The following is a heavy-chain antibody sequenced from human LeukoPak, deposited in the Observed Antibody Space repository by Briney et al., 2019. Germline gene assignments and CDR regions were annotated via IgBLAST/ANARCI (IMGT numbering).Heavy chain of an antibody. D-gene: IGHD2-2*01. CDR2: IYYSGST. V-gene: IGHV4-39*07. Sequence: SETLSLTCTVSGGFISSSSYYWGWIRQPPGKGLEWIGSIYYSGSTYYNPSLKSRVTISVDTSKNQFSLKLSSVTAADTAVYYCARGYCSSTSCYGDFDYWGQGTLVTVSS. CDR3: ARGYCSSTSCYGDFDY. CDR1: GGFISSSSYY. J-gene: IGHJ4*02.